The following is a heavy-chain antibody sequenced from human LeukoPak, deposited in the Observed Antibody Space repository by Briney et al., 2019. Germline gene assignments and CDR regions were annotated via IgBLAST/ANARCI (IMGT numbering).Heavy chain of an antibody. CDR2: ISYDGSNK. D-gene: IGHD6-19*01. CDR1: GFTFSSYA. V-gene: IGHV3-30*04. Sequence: GGSLRLSCAASGFTFSSYAMHWVRQAPGKGLEWVAVISYDGSNKYYADSVKGRFTISRDNSKNTLYLQMNSLRAEDTAVYYCAKDQGGWYVIDYWGQGTLVTVSS. CDR3: AKDQGGWYVIDY. J-gene: IGHJ4*02.